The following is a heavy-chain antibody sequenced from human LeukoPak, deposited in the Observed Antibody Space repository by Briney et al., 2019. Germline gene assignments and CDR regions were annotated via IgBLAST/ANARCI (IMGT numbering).Heavy chain of an antibody. D-gene: IGHD3-3*01. Sequence: SETLSLTRTVSGGSISSSSYYWGWIRQPPGKGLEWIGSINYSGSTYYNPSLKSRVIISVDTPKNQFSLKVNSVTAADTAVYYCARTIFGVVRYFDYWGQGTLVTVSS. CDR2: INYSGST. CDR1: GGSISSSSYY. J-gene: IGHJ4*02. V-gene: IGHV4-39*01. CDR3: ARTIFGVVRYFDY.